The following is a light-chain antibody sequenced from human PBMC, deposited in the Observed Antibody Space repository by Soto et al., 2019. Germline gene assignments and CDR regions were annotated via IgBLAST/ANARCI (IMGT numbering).Light chain of an antibody. Sequence: QSVLTQPPSASGTPGQRVTISCSGSSSNIGTNTVNWYQQLPGTAPKLLIYNNNQRPSGVPDRFSGSKSGTSASLAISGLQSDIEADYYCAAWDDSLNGWVFGGGTKVTVL. CDR1: SSNIGTNT. J-gene: IGLJ3*02. CDR3: AAWDDSLNGWV. V-gene: IGLV1-44*01. CDR2: NNN.